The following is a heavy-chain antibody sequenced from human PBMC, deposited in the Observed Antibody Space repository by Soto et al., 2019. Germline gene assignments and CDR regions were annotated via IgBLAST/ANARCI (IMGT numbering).Heavy chain of an antibody. Sequence: GESLKISCKGSGYSFTSYWIGWVRQMPGKGLEWMGIIYPGDSDTRYSPSFQGQVTISADKSISTAYLQWSSLKAPDTAMYYCARLDYYDSSGYYFPFAYWGQGXLVTVSS. CDR3: ARLDYYDSSGYYFPFAY. CDR1: GYSFTSYW. V-gene: IGHV5-51*01. D-gene: IGHD3-22*01. J-gene: IGHJ4*02. CDR2: IYPGDSDT.